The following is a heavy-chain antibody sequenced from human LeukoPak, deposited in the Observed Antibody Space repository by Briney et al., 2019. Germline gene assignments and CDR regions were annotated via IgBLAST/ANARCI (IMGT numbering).Heavy chain of an antibody. CDR1: GYTFTGYY. V-gene: IGHV1-2*02. Sequence: ASVKVSCKASGYTFTGYYMHWVRQAPGQGLEWMGWINPNSGGTNYAQKFQGRVTMTRDTSISTAYMELSRLRSDDTAVYYCARDGFLAAAGEYWFDPWGQGTLVTVSS. J-gene: IGHJ5*02. CDR2: INPNSGGT. CDR3: ARDGFLAAAGEYWFDP. D-gene: IGHD6-13*01.